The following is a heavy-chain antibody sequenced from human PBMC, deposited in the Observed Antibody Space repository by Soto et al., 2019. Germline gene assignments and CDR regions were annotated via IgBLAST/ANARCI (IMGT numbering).Heavy chain of an antibody. J-gene: IGHJ6*03. CDR3: ARMTTVDNSHYYMDV. CDR2: ISIHNGNT. CDR1: GYTFNTYG. Sequence: QAQLLQSGGELKKSGASVKVSCKASGYTFNTYGISWVRQAPGQGLEWMAWISIHNGNTNFAQKCQGRVTLTTDTSASTANMEMRSQSSDDAAGDCCARMTTVDNSHYYMDVWGKGTTVTVSS. V-gene: IGHV1-18*04. D-gene: IGHD4-4*01.